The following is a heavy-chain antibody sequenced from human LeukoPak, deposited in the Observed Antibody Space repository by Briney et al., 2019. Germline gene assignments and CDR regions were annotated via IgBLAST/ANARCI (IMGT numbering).Heavy chain of an antibody. J-gene: IGHJ1*01. Sequence: QAGGSLRLSCAASGFSISGSPMHWVRQASGKGLEWVGRIRSKANSYATAYAASVKGRFTISRDDSKSTAYLQMNSLTIEDTAVYYCARDAMATGYFQHWGQGTLVTVSS. D-gene: IGHD5-18*01. V-gene: IGHV3-73*01. CDR1: GFSISGSP. CDR3: ARDAMATGYFQH. CDR2: IRSKANSYAT.